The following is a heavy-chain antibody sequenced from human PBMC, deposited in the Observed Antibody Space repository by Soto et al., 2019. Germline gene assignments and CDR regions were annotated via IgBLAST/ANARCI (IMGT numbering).Heavy chain of an antibody. CDR1: GFTFSINA. V-gene: IGHV3-23*01. CDR2: ISGSGDST. CDR3: AKAFSSYYYYMDV. J-gene: IGHJ6*03. D-gene: IGHD6-13*01. Sequence: GGSLRLSCAASGFTFSINAMTWVRQTPGKGLEWVSAISGSGDSTHYADSVKGRFTISRDNSKNTLYMQMNSLRAEDTAVYYCAKAFSSYYYYMDVWAKGTTVTVSS.